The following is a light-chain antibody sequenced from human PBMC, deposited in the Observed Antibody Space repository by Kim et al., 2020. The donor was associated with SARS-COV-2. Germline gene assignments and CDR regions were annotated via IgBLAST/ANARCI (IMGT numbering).Light chain of an antibody. J-gene: IGKJ1*01. Sequence: DIQMTQSPCTLSASVGDRVTITCRASQSISSWLAWYQQKPGKAPKLLIYKASSLESGVPSRFSGSGSGTEFTLTISSLQPDDFATYYCQQYNSYPTFGQGTKVDIK. CDR3: QQYNSYPT. CDR1: QSISSW. CDR2: KAS. V-gene: IGKV1-5*03.